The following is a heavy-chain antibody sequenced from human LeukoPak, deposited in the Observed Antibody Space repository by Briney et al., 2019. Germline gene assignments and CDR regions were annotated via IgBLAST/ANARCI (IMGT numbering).Heavy chain of an antibody. CDR2: ISAYNGNT. CDR3: ARIGYSYGYSHYYGFDP. J-gene: IGHJ5*02. Sequence: ASVKVSCKASGYTFTSYDINWVRQATGQGLEWMGWISAYNGNTNYAQKLQGRVTMTTDTSTSTAYMELRSLRSDDTAVYYCARIGYSYGYSHYYGFDPWGQGTLVTVSS. V-gene: IGHV1-18*01. D-gene: IGHD5-18*01. CDR1: GYTFTSYD.